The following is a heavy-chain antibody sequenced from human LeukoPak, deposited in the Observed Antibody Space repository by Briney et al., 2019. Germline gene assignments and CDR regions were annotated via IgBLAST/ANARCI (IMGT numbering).Heavy chain of an antibody. CDR2: IRYSGGST. J-gene: IGHJ4*02. D-gene: IGHD6-19*01. Sequence: GGSLRLSCAASGFTFSSYAMTWVRQAPGEGLEWVSGIRYSGGSTYYADSVKGRFTISRDNSKNTLYLQMNSLRAEDTAIYYCAKDQYSSGLYYFEYWGQGTLVTVSS. V-gene: IGHV3-23*01. CDR1: GFTFSSYA. CDR3: AKDQYSSGLYYFEY.